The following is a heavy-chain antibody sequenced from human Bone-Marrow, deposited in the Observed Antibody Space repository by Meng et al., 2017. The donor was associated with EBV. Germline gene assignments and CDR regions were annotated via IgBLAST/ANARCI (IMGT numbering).Heavy chain of an antibody. CDR3: ARTPYYFGSGNYYNN. CDR2: INPSDGTT. Sequence: QVQLVQSGAAVKKHGASVKLSCRTSGYTFTDYYIHWLRQAPGKGLRWMAIINPSDGTTDYAQKFQGRVTVNRDTSTSTVFMELSSLTSEDTAVYYCARTPYYFGSGNYYNNWGQGTLVTVSS. V-gene: IGHV1-46*01. D-gene: IGHD3-10*01. J-gene: IGHJ4*02. CDR1: GYTFTDYY.